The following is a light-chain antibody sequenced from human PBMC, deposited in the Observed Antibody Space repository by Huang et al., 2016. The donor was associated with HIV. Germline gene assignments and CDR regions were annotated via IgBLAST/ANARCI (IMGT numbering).Light chain of an antibody. V-gene: IGKV3-11*01. CDR3: QHRSNWPPIS. J-gene: IGKJ5*01. Sequence: EIVLTQSPATLSLSPGERATLSCRASQSVGNYLAWYQQKPGQSPRLLIYDASDRASGIPDRFSGSGSGTDVTLTISSLEPEDFAVYYCQHRSNWPPISFGQGTRLE. CDR2: DAS. CDR1: QSVGNY.